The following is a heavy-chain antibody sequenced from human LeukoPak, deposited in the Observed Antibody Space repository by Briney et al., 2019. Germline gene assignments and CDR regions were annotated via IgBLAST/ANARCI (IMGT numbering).Heavy chain of an antibody. CDR3: ARFLGYCSSTSCYRREEAFDI. J-gene: IGHJ3*02. CDR1: GYTFTSYD. CDR2: MNPNSGNT. V-gene: IGHV1-8*03. D-gene: IGHD2-2*01. Sequence: ASVKVPCKASGYTFTSYDINWVRQATGQGLEWMGWMNPNSGNTGYAQKFQGRVTITRNTSISTAYMELSSLRSEDTAVYYCARFLGYCSSTSCYRREEAFDIWGQGTMVTVSS.